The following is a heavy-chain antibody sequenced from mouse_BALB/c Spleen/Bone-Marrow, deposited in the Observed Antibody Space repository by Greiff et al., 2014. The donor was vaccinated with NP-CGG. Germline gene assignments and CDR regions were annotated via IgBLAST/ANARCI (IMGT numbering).Heavy chain of an antibody. J-gene: IGHJ2*01. CDR1: GYTFTSSW. Sequence: GSVLVRPGASVKLSCKASGYTFTSSWMHWAKQRPGQGLEWIGEIHPNSGNTNYNEKFKGKATLTVDTSSSTAYVDLSSLTSEDSAVYYCANYYGSSSYWGQGTTLTVSS. CDR3: ANYYGSSSY. CDR2: IHPNSGNT. D-gene: IGHD1-1*01. V-gene: IGHV1S130*01.